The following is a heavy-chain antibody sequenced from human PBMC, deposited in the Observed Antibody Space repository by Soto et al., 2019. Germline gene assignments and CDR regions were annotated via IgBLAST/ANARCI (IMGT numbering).Heavy chain of an antibody. Sequence: QVQLVESGGGVVQPGGSLRLSCVASGFTFSTYAIHWVRQAPGKGLEWVALVSVDGSLEYYADSVKGRSTVSRDNSKSTLYFQMNSLRPEYPAFYYCARRRAGRGYYFDHWGLGTLVTVPS. CDR2: VSVDGSLE. CDR1: GFTFSTYA. D-gene: IGHD3-22*01. CDR3: ARRRAGRGYYFDH. V-gene: IGHV3-30-3*01. J-gene: IGHJ4*02.